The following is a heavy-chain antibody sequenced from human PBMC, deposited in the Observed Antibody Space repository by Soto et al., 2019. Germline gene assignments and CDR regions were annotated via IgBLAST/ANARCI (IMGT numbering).Heavy chain of an antibody. J-gene: IGHJ6*03. D-gene: IGHD2-2*01. V-gene: IGHV4-4*09. Sequence: NPSETLSLTCTVSGGSISSYYWSWIRQTPGKGLEWIGYIYNSGSTNYNPSLKSRVTISVDTSKNQFSLKLSSVTAADTAVYYCASSSIVVVPAATRHYYYYMDVWGKGTTVTVSS. CDR1: GGSISSYY. CDR3: ASSSIVVVPAATRHYYYYMDV. CDR2: IYNSGST.